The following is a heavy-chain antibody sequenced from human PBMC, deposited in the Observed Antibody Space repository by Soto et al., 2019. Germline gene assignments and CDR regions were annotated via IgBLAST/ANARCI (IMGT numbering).Heavy chain of an antibody. D-gene: IGHD3-3*01. V-gene: IGHV1-18*01. CDR1: GYTFTSYG. J-gene: IGHJ3*02. Sequence: ASVKVSCKASGYTFTSYGISWVRQAPGQGLEWMGWISAYNGNTDYAQKLQGRVTMTTDTSTSTAYTVLRSLRSDDTAVYSCATGLGDDFWSGDIWGQGTMVTVSS. CDR2: ISAYNGNT. CDR3: ATGLGDDFWSGDI.